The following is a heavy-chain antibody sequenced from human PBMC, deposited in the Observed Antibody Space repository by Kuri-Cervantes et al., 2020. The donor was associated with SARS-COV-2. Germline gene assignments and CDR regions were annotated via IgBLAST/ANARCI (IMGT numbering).Heavy chain of an antibody. Sequence: GESLKISCAASGFTFSNYWMHWVRQAPGKGLVWVSRIDSDGSSTSYADSVKGRFAISRDNSKNTLSLQMNSLRAEDTAVYYCARDFPEYQLPFDTHADYWGQGTLVTVSS. CDR2: IDSDGSST. CDR1: GFTFSNYW. J-gene: IGHJ4*02. V-gene: IGHV3-74*01. D-gene: IGHD2-2*01. CDR3: ARDFPEYQLPFDTHADY.